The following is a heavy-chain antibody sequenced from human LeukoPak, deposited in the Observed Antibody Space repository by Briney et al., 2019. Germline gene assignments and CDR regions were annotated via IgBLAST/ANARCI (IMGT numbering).Heavy chain of an antibody. CDR1: GGSISSYY. D-gene: IGHD3-3*01. CDR3: ARDFSSGYYYGYNWFDP. CDR2: IYYSGST. Sequence: SETLSLTCTVSGGSISSYYWSWIRQPPGKGLEWIGYIYYSGSTNYNPSLKSRVTISVDTSKNQFSLKLSSVTAADTAVYYCARDFSSGYYYGYNWFDPWDPGTLVTVSS. J-gene: IGHJ5*02. V-gene: IGHV4-59*01.